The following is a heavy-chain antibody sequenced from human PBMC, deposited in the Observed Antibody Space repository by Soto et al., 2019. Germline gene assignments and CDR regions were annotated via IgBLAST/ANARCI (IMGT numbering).Heavy chain of an antibody. D-gene: IGHD2-15*01. Sequence: SVKVSCKASGGTFSSYAISWVRQAPGQGLEWMGGIIPIFGTANYAQKFQGRVTITADESTSTAYMELSSLRSEDTAVYYCARVGLALLGSARGFDYWGQGTLVTVSS. CDR3: ARVGLALLGSARGFDY. V-gene: IGHV1-69*13. CDR1: GGTFSSYA. CDR2: IIPIFGTA. J-gene: IGHJ4*02.